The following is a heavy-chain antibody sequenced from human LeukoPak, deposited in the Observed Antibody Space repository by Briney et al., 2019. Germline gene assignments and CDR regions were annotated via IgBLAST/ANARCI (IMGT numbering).Heavy chain of an antibody. CDR2: INPSGGTT. D-gene: IGHD3-10*01. J-gene: IGHJ5*02. CDR3: ARGRYYGSGTFGVWFDP. CDR1: GYTFTGYY. Sequence: GASVKVSCKASGYTFTGYYMHWVRQAPGQGLEWMGWINPSGGTTIYAQKFQGRVTMTRDTSTSTVYMELSSLRSEDMAVYYCARGRYYGSGTFGVWFDPWGQGTLVTVSS. V-gene: IGHV1-46*01.